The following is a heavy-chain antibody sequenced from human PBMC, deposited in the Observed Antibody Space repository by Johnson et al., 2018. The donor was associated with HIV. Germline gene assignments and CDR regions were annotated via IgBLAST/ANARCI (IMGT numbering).Heavy chain of an antibody. CDR3: ARYYDSIPFDI. J-gene: IGHJ3*02. V-gene: IGHV3-13*01. CDR1: GFAVSSNY. Sequence: VQLVESGGGVVQPGRSLRLSCAASGFAVSSNYMSWVRQAPGKGLEWVSAIGTAGDTYYPGSVKGRFTISRENAKNSLYLQMNSLRAEDTAVYYCARYYDSIPFDIWGQGTMVTVSS. CDR2: IGTAGDT. D-gene: IGHD3-22*01.